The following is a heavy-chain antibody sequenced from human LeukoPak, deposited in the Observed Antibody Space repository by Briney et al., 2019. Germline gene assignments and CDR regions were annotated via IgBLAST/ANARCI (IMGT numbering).Heavy chain of an antibody. CDR1: GFTFSSYS. CDR2: ISSSSSTI. J-gene: IGHJ4*02. Sequence: HPGGSLRLSCAASGFTFSSYSMNWVRQAPGKGLEWVSYISSSSSTIYYADSVKGRFTISRDNAKNSLYLQMNSLRAEDTAVYYCARGPGWGVDLYYFDYWGQGTLVTVSS. D-gene: IGHD3-10*01. CDR3: ARGPGWGVDLYYFDY. V-gene: IGHV3-48*04.